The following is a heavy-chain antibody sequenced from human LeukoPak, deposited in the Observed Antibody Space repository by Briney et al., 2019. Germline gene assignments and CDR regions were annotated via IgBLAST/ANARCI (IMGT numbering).Heavy chain of an antibody. D-gene: IGHD2-2*01. J-gene: IGHJ4*02. CDR2: INPSGGST. Sequence: ASVKVSCKASGYTFTSYYIHSVRQAPGQGLEWMGIINPSGGSTSYARKFQGRVTMTRDTSTSTVYMELSSLRSEDTAVYYCARGRREKSSTGCFDYWGQGTLVTVSS. CDR3: ARGRREKSSTGCFDY. V-gene: IGHV1-46*01. CDR1: GYTFTSYY.